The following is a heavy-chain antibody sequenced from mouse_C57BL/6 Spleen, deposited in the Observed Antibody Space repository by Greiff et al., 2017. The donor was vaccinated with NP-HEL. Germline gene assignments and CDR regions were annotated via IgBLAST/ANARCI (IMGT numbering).Heavy chain of an antibody. CDR3: AREGAFGYDGFAMDY. CDR2: IYPGDGDT. J-gene: IGHJ4*01. Sequence: VQLQQSGAELVKPGASVKISCKASGYAFSSYWMNWVKQRPGKGLEWIGQIYPGDGDTNYNGKFKGKATLTADKSSSTAYMQLSSLTSEDSAVYFCAREGAFGYDGFAMDYWGQGTSVTVSS. CDR1: GYAFSSYW. V-gene: IGHV1-80*01. D-gene: IGHD2-2*01.